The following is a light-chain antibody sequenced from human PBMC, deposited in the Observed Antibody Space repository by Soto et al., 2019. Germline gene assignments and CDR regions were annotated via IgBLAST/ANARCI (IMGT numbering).Light chain of an antibody. CDR1: QSIWASC. CDR2: GAS. J-gene: IGKJ2*01. CDR3: QQYDNSPPRT. Sequence: EIVLTQSPGTLSLSPGERATLSCRASQSIWASCLAWYQQKPGQAPRLLIYGASSRATGIPDRFSGSGSGTDFTLTISRLEPEDFAVYYCQQYDNSPPRTFGQGTKLEIK. V-gene: IGKV3-20*01.